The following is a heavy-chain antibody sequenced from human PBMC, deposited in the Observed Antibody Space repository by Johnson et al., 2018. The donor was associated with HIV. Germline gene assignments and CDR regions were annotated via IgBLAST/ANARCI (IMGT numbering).Heavy chain of an antibody. V-gene: IGHV3-7*01. CDR2: IKADGGEK. CDR1: GFPFSSYW. J-gene: IGHJ3*02. CDR3: ARDRPYYYDSSGLAPHDAFDI. D-gene: IGHD3-22*01. Sequence: VHLVESGGGVVQPGRSLRLSCAASGFPFSSYWMTWVRQAPGKGLEWVANIKADGGEKHYVDSVKGRFTISRDHAKNSLYLQMNSLRAEDTAVYFCARDRPYYYDSSGLAPHDAFDIWGQGTMITVSS.